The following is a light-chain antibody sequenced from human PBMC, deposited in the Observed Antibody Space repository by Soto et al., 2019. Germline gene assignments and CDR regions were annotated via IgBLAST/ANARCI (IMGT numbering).Light chain of an antibody. Sequence: EIVLTQSPATLSLSPGERATLSCRASQSVSSYLAWYQQKPGQAPRLLIYDASNRATGIPARFSGSGSGTDFTLTNSSLAPEDFAVYYCQQRSNWPTFGQGTKVDIK. V-gene: IGKV3-11*01. J-gene: IGKJ1*01. CDR2: DAS. CDR1: QSVSSY. CDR3: QQRSNWPT.